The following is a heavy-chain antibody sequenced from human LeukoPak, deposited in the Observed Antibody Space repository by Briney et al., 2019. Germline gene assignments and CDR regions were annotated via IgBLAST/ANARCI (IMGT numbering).Heavy chain of an antibody. J-gene: IGHJ4*02. D-gene: IGHD3-16*01. Sequence: SETLSLTCAVSGASISSDHWNWSRNLPGQGLEWIGNVGYNGATKYNPSLHSRITISIYISKNQLSLTLTSVTAAATALYFCTRGYYEAFDYWGQGRLVTVSS. CDR3: TRGYYEAFDY. CDR2: VGYNGAT. V-gene: IGHV4-59*01. CDR1: GASISSDH.